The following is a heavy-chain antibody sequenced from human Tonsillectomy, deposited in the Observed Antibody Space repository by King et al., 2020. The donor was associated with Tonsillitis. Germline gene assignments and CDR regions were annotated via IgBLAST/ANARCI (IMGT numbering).Heavy chain of an antibody. CDR3: ASEPTDLLEANWYFDL. J-gene: IGHJ2*01. V-gene: IGHV4-39*07. Sequence: LQLQESGPGLVKPSETLSLTCTVAGGSISSSSYYWGWLRQPPGKGLEWIGGIYYSGSAYYNPSLKSRVTISVDTSKNQFSLKLSSVTAADTAVYYCASEPTDLLEANWYFDLWGRGTLVTVSS. CDR2: IYYSGSA. D-gene: IGHD1-1*01. CDR1: GGSISSSSYY.